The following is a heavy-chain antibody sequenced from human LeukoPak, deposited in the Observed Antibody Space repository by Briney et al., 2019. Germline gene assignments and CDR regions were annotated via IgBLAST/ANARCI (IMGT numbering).Heavy chain of an antibody. Sequence: GGSLRLSCAASGFTFSSYAMTWVRQAPGKGLEWVSSISSSGGSTYYADSVRGRFTISRDNSKNTLYLQMNSLRAEDTAVYYCAKDSFLWFGEFDYWGQGTLVTVSS. CDR1: GFTFSSYA. CDR2: ISSSGGST. J-gene: IGHJ4*02. V-gene: IGHV3-23*01. D-gene: IGHD3-10*01. CDR3: AKDSFLWFGEFDY.